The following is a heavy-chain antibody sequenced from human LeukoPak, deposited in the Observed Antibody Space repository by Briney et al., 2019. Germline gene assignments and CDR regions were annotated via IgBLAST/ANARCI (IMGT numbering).Heavy chain of an antibody. D-gene: IGHD3-10*01. Sequence: GASVKVSCKASGGTFSSYAISWVRQAPGQGLEWMGRIIPILGIANYAQKFQGRVTITADKSTSTAYMELSSLRSEDTAVYHCAIRDGSGSYFEFDPWGQGTLVTVSS. CDR3: AIRDGSGSYFEFDP. J-gene: IGHJ5*02. CDR2: IIPILGIA. V-gene: IGHV1-69*04. CDR1: GGTFSSYA.